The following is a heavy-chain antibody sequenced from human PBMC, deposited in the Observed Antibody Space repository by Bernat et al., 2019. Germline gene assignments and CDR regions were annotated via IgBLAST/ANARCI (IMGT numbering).Heavy chain of an antibody. V-gene: IGHV4-39*01. CDR1: GGSISSSSYY. J-gene: IGHJ3*02. CDR3: ARPLGCGSSTCLTDAFDI. Sequence: QLQLQESGPGLVKPSETLSLTCTVSGGSISSSSYYWGWIRQPPGKGLEWIGNIYSSGSINYNPSLMSRVTISLDTSKNQYSLKLTSATAADTAVYYCARPLGCGSSTCLTDAFDIWGQGTMVTVSS. D-gene: IGHD2-2*01. CDR2: IYSSGSI.